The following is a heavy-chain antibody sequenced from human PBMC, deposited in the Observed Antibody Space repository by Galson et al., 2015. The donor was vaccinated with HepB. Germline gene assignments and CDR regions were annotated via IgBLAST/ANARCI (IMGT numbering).Heavy chain of an antibody. J-gene: IGHJ4*02. CDR3: ARGGTMVRGVIRYYFDY. CDR2: INPSGGST. D-gene: IGHD3-10*01. Sequence: SVKVSCKASGYTFTSYYMHWVRQAPGQGLEWMGIINPSGGSTSYAQKLQGRVTMTRDTSKNQFSLKLSSVTAADTAVYYYARGGTMVRGVIRYYFDYWGQGTLVTVSS. V-gene: IGHV1-46*04. CDR1: GYTFTSYY.